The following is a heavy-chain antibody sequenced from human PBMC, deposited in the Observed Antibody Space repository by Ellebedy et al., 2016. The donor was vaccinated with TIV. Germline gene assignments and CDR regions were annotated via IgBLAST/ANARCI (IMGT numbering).Heavy chain of an antibody. D-gene: IGHD4-17*01. J-gene: IGHJ2*01. CDR1: GLNVFSSYS. V-gene: IGHV3-48*01. CDR3: ARKVPAPTTVPPNWYFDL. Sequence: GESLKISCAASGLNVFSSYSMDWVRQTPGKGLEWVSYITGSSAITYYADSVKGRFTISRDNAQNSVYLQMNNLRAEDTAVYDCARKVPAPTTVPPNWYFDLWGRGTLVTVSS. CDR2: ITGSSAIT.